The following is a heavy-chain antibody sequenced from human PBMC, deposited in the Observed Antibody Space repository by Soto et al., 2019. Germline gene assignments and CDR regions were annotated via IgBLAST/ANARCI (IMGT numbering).Heavy chain of an antibody. V-gene: IGHV5-51*01. J-gene: IGHJ6*02. Sequence: GESLKISCKGSGYSFTSYWIGWVRQMPGKGLEWMGIIYPGDSYTRYSPSFQGQVTISADKSNSTAYPPWSSLKASDTAMDYFARLEFCDTATDKYYDYGDGMDVWGQGTTVTVSS. D-gene: IGHD5-18*01. CDR2: IYPGDSYT. CDR3: ARLEFCDTATDKYYDYGDGMDV. CDR1: GYSFTSYW.